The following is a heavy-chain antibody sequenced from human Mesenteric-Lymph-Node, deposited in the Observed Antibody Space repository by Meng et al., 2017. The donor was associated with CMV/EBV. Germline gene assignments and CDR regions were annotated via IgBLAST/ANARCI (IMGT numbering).Heavy chain of an antibody. CDR3: ARGSSSWTDFDY. Sequence: CKGSGYSFTSYWINWVRQMPGKGLEWMERIDPSDSYTNYSPSFQGHVTISADKSISTAYLQWSSLKASDTAMYYCARGSSSWTDFDYWGQGTLVTVSS. J-gene: IGHJ4*02. CDR1: GYSFTSYW. D-gene: IGHD6-13*01. CDR2: IDPSDSYT. V-gene: IGHV5-10-1*01.